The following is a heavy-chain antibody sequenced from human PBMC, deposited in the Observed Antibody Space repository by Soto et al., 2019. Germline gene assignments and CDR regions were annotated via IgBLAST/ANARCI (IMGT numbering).Heavy chain of an antibody. CDR2: MSHSGGT. Sequence: QVQLQQWGAGLLKPSETLSLTFAVYGGSISSSTNYYWSWIRQPPGKGLEWIGEMSHSGGTHFNPPPWSRFTIAVDTSKNKLSLEMTSVAAADTALYYFVCVERGIATTVVGGFDIWGPGTMVTVFS. CDR3: VCVERGIATTVVGGFDI. J-gene: IGHJ3*02. CDR1: GGSISSSTNYY. D-gene: IGHD1-1*01. V-gene: IGHV4-34*01.